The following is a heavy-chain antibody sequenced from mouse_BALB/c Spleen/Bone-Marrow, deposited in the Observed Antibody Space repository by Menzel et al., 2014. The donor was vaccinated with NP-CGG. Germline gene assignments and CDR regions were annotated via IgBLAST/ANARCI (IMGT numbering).Heavy chain of an antibody. CDR2: IYPGDGDT. CDR1: GYAFSSSW. Sequence: QVQLQQSGPELVKPGASVKISCKASGYAFSSSWMNWVKQRPGQGLEWIGRIYPGDGDTNYNGKFKGKATLTADKSSSTAYMQLSSLTSVDFAVYFCARGGNSWYFDVWGAGTTVTVSS. D-gene: IGHD2-1*01. V-gene: IGHV1-82*01. CDR3: ARGGNSWYFDV. J-gene: IGHJ1*01.